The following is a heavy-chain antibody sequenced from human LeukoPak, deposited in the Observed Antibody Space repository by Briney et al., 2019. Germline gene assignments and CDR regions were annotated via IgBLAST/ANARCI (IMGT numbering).Heavy chain of an antibody. Sequence: SETLSLTCTVSGGSISSSSDAWGWIRQPPGKGLEWIGSIYYNGSPYYNPSLKSRVTIYVDTSKNQFSLKLSSVTAADTAVYYCARTTYSSGWEVDYWGQGTLVTVSS. J-gene: IGHJ4*02. CDR2: IYYNGSP. D-gene: IGHD6-19*01. V-gene: IGHV4-39*01. CDR3: ARTTYSSGWEVDY. CDR1: GGSISSSSDA.